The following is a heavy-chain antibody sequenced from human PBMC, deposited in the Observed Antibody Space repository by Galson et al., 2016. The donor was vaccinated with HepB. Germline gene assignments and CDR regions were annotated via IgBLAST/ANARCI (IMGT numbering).Heavy chain of an antibody. J-gene: IGHJ4*01. CDR1: GFTFYSSA. D-gene: IGHD3-10*01. Sequence: SLRLSCAASGFTFYSSAMSWVRQAPGKGLEWVSAISASGGVTYYADSVKGRFTISRDNSKNTLYLQMNSLRAEDTAVYYCAKTGNSVSGFDYWGHGTLVTVSS. CDR3: AKTGNSVSGFDY. CDR2: ISASGGVT. V-gene: IGHV3-23*01.